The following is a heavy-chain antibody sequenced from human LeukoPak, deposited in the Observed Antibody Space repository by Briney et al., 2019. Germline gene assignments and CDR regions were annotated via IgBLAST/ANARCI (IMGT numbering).Heavy chain of an antibody. D-gene: IGHD3-22*01. CDR3: AKDNQYYYDSSGYFIFDY. J-gene: IGHJ4*02. CDR1: GFTFSSYD. CDR2: ISGSGGST. Sequence: AGGSLRLSCAASGFTFSSYDMSWVRQAPGKGLEWVSAISGSGGSTYYADSVKGRFTISRDNSKNTLYLQMRSLRAEDAGVYYCAKDNQYYYDSSGYFIFDYWGQGTLVTVSS. V-gene: IGHV3-23*01.